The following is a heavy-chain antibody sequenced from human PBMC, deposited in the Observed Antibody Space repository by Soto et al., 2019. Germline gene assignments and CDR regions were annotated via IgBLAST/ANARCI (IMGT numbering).Heavy chain of an antibody. CDR1: GFTFSSYA. CDR2: ISGSGGST. CDR3: AKGRSGYIFVPFN. J-gene: IGHJ4*02. V-gene: IGHV3-23*01. Sequence: EVQLLESGGGLVQPGGSLRLSCAASGFTFSSYAMSWVRQAPGKGLEWVSAISGSGGSTYYADSVKGRFTISRDNSKNTLYLQMNSVIAEDTAVYYCAKGRSGYIFVPFNWGQGTLVTVST. D-gene: IGHD5-12*01.